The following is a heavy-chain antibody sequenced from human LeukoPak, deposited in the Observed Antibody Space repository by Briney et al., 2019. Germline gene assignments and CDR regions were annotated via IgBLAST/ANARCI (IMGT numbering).Heavy chain of an antibody. D-gene: IGHD1-1*01. CDR3: ARGARYNLVSYFDY. CDR2: IIPIFGTA. J-gene: IGHJ4*02. CDR1: GGTFSSYA. Sequence: GASVKVSCKASGGTFSSYAISWMRQAPGQGLEWMGGIIPIFGTANYAQKFQGRVTITADESTSTAYMELSSLRSEDTAVYYCARGARYNLVSYFDYWGQGTLVTVSS. V-gene: IGHV1-69*13.